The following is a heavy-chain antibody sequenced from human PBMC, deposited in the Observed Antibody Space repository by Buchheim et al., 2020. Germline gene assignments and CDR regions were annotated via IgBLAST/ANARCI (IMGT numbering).Heavy chain of an antibody. CDR1: GFTFSSYA. D-gene: IGHD1-26*01. CDR2: ISYDGSNK. CDR3: ARGGRRELDY. V-gene: IGHV3-30-3*01. Sequence: QVQLVESGGGVVQPGRSLRLSCAASGFTFSSYAMHWVRQAPGKGLEWVAVISYDGSNKYYADSVKGRFTISRDNPKKTLYPQMNSLRAEDTAVYYCARGGRRELDYWGQGTL. J-gene: IGHJ4*02.